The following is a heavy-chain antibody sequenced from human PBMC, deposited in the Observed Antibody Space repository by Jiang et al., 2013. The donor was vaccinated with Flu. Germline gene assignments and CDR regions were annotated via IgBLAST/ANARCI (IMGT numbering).Heavy chain of an antibody. CDR2: IYYDGST. D-gene: IGHD2-15*01. V-gene: IGHV4-59*01. CDR1: GGSLSGYY. Sequence: LLKPSETLSLTCTVSGGSLSGYYWSWFRQPPGKGPEWIAYIYYDGSTNYKPSLKSRVTISLDTSKNQFSLRLRSVTAADTAVYYCARGHGGGGSCYDYRGQGTLGHRLL. J-gene: IGHJ4*02. CDR3: ARGHGGGGSCYDY.